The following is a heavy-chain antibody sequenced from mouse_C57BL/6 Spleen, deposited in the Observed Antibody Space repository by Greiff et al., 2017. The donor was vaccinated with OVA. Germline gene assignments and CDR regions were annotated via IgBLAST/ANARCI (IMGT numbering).Heavy chain of an antibody. CDR3: ARVVASYWYFDV. CDR1: GFTFSSYG. D-gene: IGHD1-1*01. V-gene: IGHV5-6*01. Sequence: EVQGVESGGDLVKPGGSLKLSCAASGFTFSSYGMSWVRQTPDKRLEWVATISSGGSYTYYPDSVKGRFTISRDNAKNTLYLQMSSLKSEDTAMYYCARVVASYWYFDVWGTGTTVTVSS. CDR2: ISSGGSYT. J-gene: IGHJ1*03.